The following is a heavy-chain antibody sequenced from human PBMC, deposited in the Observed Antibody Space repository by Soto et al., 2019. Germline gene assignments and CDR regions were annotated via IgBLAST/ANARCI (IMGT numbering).Heavy chain of an antibody. CDR1: GFTFSTYN. CDR2: ISSSSSYI. J-gene: IGHJ4*02. D-gene: IGHD3-22*01. Sequence: EVQLVESGGGLVKPGGSLRLSCAASGFTFSTYNMNWVRQAPGKGLEWVSSISSSSSYIYYADSVKGRFTISRDNAKNSLYLQMNSLRAEDTAVYYCARDMYYDSSGYSGYWGQGTLVTVSS. V-gene: IGHV3-21*01. CDR3: ARDMYYDSSGYSGY.